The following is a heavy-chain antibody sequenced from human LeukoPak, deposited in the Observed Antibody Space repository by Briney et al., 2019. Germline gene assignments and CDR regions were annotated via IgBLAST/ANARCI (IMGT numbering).Heavy chain of an antibody. CDR2: ISAYNGNT. CDR1: GYTFTSYG. J-gene: IGHJ4*02. V-gene: IGHV1-18*01. D-gene: IGHD3-3*01. CDR3: ARENDFWSGEYYFDY. Sequence: ASVTVSCTASGYTFTSYGICWVRQAPGQGLEWMGWISAYNGNTNYAQKLQGRVTITTDQSTSTAYMELRSMRSDDTAVYYCARENDFWSGEYYFDYWGQGTLVTVSS.